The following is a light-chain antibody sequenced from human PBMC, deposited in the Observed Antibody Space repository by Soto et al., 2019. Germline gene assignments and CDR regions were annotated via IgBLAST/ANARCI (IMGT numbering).Light chain of an antibody. CDR2: GAS. CDR1: QSVSSN. Sequence: EIVITQAPATLSVSPGERATLSCRASQSVSSNLAWYQQNPGQAPRLLIYGASTRATGIPARFSGSGSGTEFTLTVGSLQSEDFAVYYCQHQGTFGQGTKLEIK. V-gene: IGKV3-15*01. J-gene: IGKJ2*01. CDR3: QHQGT.